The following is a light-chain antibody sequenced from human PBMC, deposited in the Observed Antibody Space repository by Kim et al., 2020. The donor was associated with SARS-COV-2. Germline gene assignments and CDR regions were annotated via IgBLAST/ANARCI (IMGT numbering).Light chain of an antibody. CDR3: QQYYSYPIT. J-gene: IGKJ5*01. V-gene: IGKV1-8*01. Sequence: ASTGDRVTITCRASQAISSYLAWYQQKPGKAPKLLIYAASTLQSGVPSRFTGSGSGTDFTLTISCLQSEDFATYYCQQYYSYPITFGQGTRLEIK. CDR1: QAISSY. CDR2: AAS.